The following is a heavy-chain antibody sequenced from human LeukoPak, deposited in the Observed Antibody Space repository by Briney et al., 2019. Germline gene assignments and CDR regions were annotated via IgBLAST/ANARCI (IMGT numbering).Heavy chain of an antibody. J-gene: IGHJ4*02. CDR2: ISANGGGT. D-gene: IGHD6-13*01. Sequence: GGSLRLSCAASGFTFSNYAMSWVRQAPGKGLEWVSAISANGGGTYYADSVRGRFTISRDNSKNTLYLQMNSLRAEDTAVYYCAKGSSPFDSWAQGTLVTVSS. CDR3: AKGSSPFDS. V-gene: IGHV3-23*01. CDR1: GFTFSNYA.